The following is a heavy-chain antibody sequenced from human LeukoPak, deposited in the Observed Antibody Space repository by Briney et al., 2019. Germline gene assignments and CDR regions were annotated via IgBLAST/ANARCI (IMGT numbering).Heavy chain of an antibody. Sequence: PSETLSLTCTVSGGSISSYYWSWIRQPAGKGLEWIGRIYTSGSTNYNPSLKSRVTMSVDTSKNQFSLKLSSVTAADTAVYYCARDIVVVTAIYRDYYGMDVWGQGTTVTVSS. J-gene: IGHJ6*02. CDR3: ARDIVVVTAIYRDYYGMDV. D-gene: IGHD2-21*02. CDR1: GGSISSYY. V-gene: IGHV4-4*07. CDR2: IYTSGST.